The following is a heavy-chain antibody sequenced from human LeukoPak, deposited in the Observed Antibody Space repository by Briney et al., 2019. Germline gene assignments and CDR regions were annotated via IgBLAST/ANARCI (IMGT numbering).Heavy chain of an antibody. V-gene: IGHV4-4*09. J-gene: IGHJ6*03. CDR2: IYTGGST. Sequence: SETLSLTCTVSGGSISSYYWSWIRQPPGKGLEWIGYIYTGGSTNYNPSLKSRVTISVDTSKNQFSLKLSSVTAADTAVYYCARHEWYCSSTSCRKSRFYYMDVWGKGTTVTVSS. D-gene: IGHD2-2*01. CDR3: ARHEWYCSSTSCRKSRFYYMDV. CDR1: GGSISSYY.